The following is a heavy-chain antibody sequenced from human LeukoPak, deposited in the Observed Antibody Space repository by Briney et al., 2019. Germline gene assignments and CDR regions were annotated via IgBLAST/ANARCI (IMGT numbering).Heavy chain of an antibody. D-gene: IGHD4-17*01. V-gene: IGHV4-39*07. CDR1: GGSISSSNYY. Sequence: SETLSLTCTVSGGSISSSNYYWGWIRQPPGKGLEWIGYIYYSGSTYYNPSLKSRVTISVDTSKNQFSLKLSSVTAADTAVYYCARERAVTTYYYFDYWGQGTLVTVSS. CDR2: IYYSGST. J-gene: IGHJ4*02. CDR3: ARERAVTTYYYFDY.